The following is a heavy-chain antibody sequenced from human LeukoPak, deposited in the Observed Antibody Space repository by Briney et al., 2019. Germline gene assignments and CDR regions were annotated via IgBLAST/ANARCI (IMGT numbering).Heavy chain of an antibody. D-gene: IGHD6-19*01. CDR3: ASYSSGWKDYYYMDV. CDR1: GYTLTELS. J-gene: IGHJ6*03. Sequence: VASVKVSCKVSGYTLTELSMHWVRQAPGQGLEWMGGIIPIFGTANYALKFQGRVTITTDESTSTAYMELSSLRSEDTAVYYCASYSSGWKDYYYMDVWGKGTTVTVSS. CDR2: IIPIFGTA. V-gene: IGHV1-69*05.